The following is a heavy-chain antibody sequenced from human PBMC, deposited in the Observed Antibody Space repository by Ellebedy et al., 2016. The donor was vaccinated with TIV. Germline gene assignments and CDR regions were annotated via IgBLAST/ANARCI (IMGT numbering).Heavy chain of an antibody. V-gene: IGHV1-69*13. CDR2: IIPIFGIS. J-gene: IGHJ4*02. D-gene: IGHD2/OR15-2a*01. CDR1: GGTFSSYV. Sequence: AASVKVSCKASGGTFSSYVIAWARQAPGQGLEWMGVIIPIFGISNYAQKFQGRVTITADEPTSTAYMELTNLRSHDTAVYYCAVNSRPPTGYYFDYWGQGALVTVSS. CDR3: AVNSRPPTGYYFDY.